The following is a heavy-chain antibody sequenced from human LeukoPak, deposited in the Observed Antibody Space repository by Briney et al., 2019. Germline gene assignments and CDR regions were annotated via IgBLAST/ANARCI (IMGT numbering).Heavy chain of an antibody. Sequence: GGSLRLSCAASGFTFSSYGMHWVRQAPGKGLEWVAVIWYDGSNKYYADSVKGRFTISRDNSKNTLYLQTNSLRAEDTAVYYCARAPTVVAAFDYWGQGTLVTVSS. V-gene: IGHV3-33*01. CDR3: ARAPTVVAAFDY. D-gene: IGHD2-15*01. CDR1: GFTFSSYG. J-gene: IGHJ4*02. CDR2: IWYDGSNK.